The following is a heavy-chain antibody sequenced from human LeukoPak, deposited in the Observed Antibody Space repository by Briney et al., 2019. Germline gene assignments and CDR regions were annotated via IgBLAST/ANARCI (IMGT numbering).Heavy chain of an antibody. CDR2: IWYDGSNK. CDR1: GFTFSSYG. V-gene: IGHV3-33*06. D-gene: IGHD5-18*01. J-gene: IGHJ4*02. Sequence: GRSLRLSCAASGFTFSSYGMHWVRQAPGKGLEWVAVIWYDGSNKYYADSVKGRFTISRDNSKNTLYLQMNSLRAEDTAVYYCAKDPYSYGSYFDYWGQGTLVTVSS. CDR3: AKDPYSYGSYFDY.